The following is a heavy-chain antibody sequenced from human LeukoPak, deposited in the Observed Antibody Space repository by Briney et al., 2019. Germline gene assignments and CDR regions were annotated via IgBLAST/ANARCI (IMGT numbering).Heavy chain of an antibody. D-gene: IGHD6-13*01. Sequence: ASVKVSCKASGYTFTGYYMHWVRQAPGQGLEWMGWINPNSGGTNYAQKFQGRVTVTRDTSISTAYMELSRLRSDDTAVYYCARGDSYSRTEDYWGQGTLVTVSS. V-gene: IGHV1-2*02. CDR2: INPNSGGT. J-gene: IGHJ4*02. CDR3: ARGDSYSRTEDY. CDR1: GYTFTGYY.